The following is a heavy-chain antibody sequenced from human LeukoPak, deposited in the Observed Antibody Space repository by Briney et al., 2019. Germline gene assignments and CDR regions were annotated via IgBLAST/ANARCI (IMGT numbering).Heavy chain of an antibody. CDR3: ASLYCSSTSCPNDY. CDR1: GGTFSSYA. V-gene: IGHV1-69*06. J-gene: IGHJ4*02. Sequence: ASVKVSCKASGGTFSSYAISWVRQAPGQGLEWMGGITPIFGTANYAQKFQGRVTITADKSTSTAYMVLSSLRSEDTAVYYCASLYCSSTSCPNDYWGQGTLVTVSS. CDR2: ITPIFGTA. D-gene: IGHD2-2*01.